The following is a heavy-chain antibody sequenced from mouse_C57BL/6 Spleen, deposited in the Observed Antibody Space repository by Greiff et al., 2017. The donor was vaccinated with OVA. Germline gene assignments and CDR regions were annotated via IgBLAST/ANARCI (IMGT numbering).Heavy chain of an antibody. J-gene: IGHJ1*03. Sequence: VQLQQSGAELVRPGTSVKLSCKASGYTFTSYWMHWVKQRPGQGLEWIGVIDPSDSYTNYNQKFKGKATLTVDTSSSTAYMQLSSLTSEDSAVYYCARFGSDWYFDVWGTGTTVTVSS. V-gene: IGHV1-59*01. CDR1: GYTFTSYW. CDR2: IDPSDSYT. CDR3: ARFGSDWYFDV. D-gene: IGHD1-1*02.